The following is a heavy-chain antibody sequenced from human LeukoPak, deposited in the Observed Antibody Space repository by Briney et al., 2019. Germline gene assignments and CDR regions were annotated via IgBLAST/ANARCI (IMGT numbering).Heavy chain of an antibody. J-gene: IGHJ6*03. Sequence: GESLKISGKGFGYSFTSYGIGGVRQLPGKGLEWMGMIYLGESDTRLRTSFQGQVTISADKSISTAYLQWSSLKASDAAIYYCARTIYSSRYYYYYMDVWGKGTTVTVSS. D-gene: IGHD6-13*01. CDR3: ARTIYSSRYYYYYMDV. CDR1: GYSFTSYG. V-gene: IGHV5-51*01. CDR2: IYLGESDT.